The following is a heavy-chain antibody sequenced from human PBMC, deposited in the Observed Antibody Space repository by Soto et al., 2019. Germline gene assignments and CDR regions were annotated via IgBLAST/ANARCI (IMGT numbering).Heavy chain of an antibody. CDR3: ARFPWGSYRYNPYYMDV. V-gene: IGHV4-39*01. D-gene: IGHD3-16*02. CDR1: GGSISSSSYW. J-gene: IGHJ6*03. Sequence: QLQLQESGPGLVKPSETLSLTCTVSGGSISSSSYWWGWIRQPPGKGLEWIGSIYYSGTTYFNPSLKSRVTISVDTSKNQFSLKLSSVTASDTAVYYCARFPWGSYRYNPYYMDVWGKGTTVTVSS. CDR2: IYYSGTT.